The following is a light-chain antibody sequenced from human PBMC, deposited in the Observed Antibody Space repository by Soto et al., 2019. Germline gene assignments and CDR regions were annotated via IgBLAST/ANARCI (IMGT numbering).Light chain of an antibody. V-gene: IGKV1-17*01. CDR3: LQHNSYPYT. Sequence: DIQMTQSPSSLSASVGDRVTITCRASQGIRTDLGWYQQKPGKAPRRLISAASSLQTGVPSRFSGSGSGTEFTLTSSSLQPEDFATYYCLQHNSYPYTFGQGTKLEIK. CDR2: AAS. J-gene: IGKJ2*01. CDR1: QGIRTD.